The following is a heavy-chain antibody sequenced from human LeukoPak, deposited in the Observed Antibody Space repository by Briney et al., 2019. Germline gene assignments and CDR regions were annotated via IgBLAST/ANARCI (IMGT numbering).Heavy chain of an antibody. CDR1: VGSISSYY. CDR3: ARDRGHCSSTSCYSWFDP. CDR2: IYTSGST. J-gene: IGHJ5*02. V-gene: IGHV4-4*07. D-gene: IGHD2-2*01. Sequence: SETLSLTCTVSVGSISSYYWSWIRQPAGKGLEWIGRIYTSGSTNYNPSLKSRVTMSVDTSKNQFSLKLSSVTAADTAVYYCARDRGHCSSTSCYSWFDPWGQGTLVTVSS.